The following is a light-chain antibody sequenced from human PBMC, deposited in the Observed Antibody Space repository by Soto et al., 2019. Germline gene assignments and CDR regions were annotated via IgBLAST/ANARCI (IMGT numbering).Light chain of an antibody. V-gene: IGKV3-20*01. Sequence: EIVLTQSPGTLSLSPGERATLSCRASQSVSSSYLAWYQQKPGQAPRLLIYGAFSRASGTPDRFSGRGSGTDFTLTISRLEPEDFAVYYCQHYGTSPAWTFGQGTKVDIK. CDR2: GAF. CDR3: QHYGTSPAWT. CDR1: QSVSSSY. J-gene: IGKJ1*01.